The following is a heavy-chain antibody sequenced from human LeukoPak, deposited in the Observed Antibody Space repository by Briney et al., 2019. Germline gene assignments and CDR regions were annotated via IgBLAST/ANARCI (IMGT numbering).Heavy chain of an antibody. V-gene: IGHV4-39*01. J-gene: IGHJ5*02. CDR2: IYYSGST. CDR3: VSWAGKYYETSDYSLAPSNS. CDR1: GGSISSSSYY. Sequence: SETLSLTCTVSGGSISSSSYYWGWIRQPPGKGLEWIGSIYYSGSTYYNPSLKSRVTISVDTSKNQFSLKLSSVTAADTAVYYCVSWAGKYYETSDYSLAPSNSWGQGTLVTVSS. D-gene: IGHD3-22*01.